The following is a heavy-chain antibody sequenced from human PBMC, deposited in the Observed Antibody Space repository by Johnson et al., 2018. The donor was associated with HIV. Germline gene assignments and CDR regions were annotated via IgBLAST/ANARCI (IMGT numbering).Heavy chain of an antibody. V-gene: IGHV3-23*04. CDR1: GFTVSRYY. CDR3: AKASHYDRSGNPSDAFDI. Sequence: EVQLVESGGGVVQPGGSLRLSCAASGFTVSRYYMSWVRQAPGKGLEWVSSISGSGGNTFYADSVRGRFTISRDNSQNTLYLQMKTLRAEDTAVYYCAKASHYDRSGNPSDAFDILGQGTMVTVSS. D-gene: IGHD3-22*01. J-gene: IGHJ3*02. CDR2: ISGSGGNT.